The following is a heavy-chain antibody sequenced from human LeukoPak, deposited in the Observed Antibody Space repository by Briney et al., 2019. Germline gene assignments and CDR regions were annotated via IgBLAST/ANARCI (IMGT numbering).Heavy chain of an antibody. Sequence: GGSLRLSCAASGFTFSDYYMSWIRQAPGKGLEWVSYISSSGSTIYYADSVKGRFTISRDNAKNSLYLQMNSLRAEDTAVYYCASPTPGIAVAGDAFDIWGQGTMVTVSS. CDR3: ASPTPGIAVAGDAFDI. CDR2: ISSSGSTI. D-gene: IGHD6-19*01. J-gene: IGHJ3*02. V-gene: IGHV3-11*01. CDR1: GFTFSDYY.